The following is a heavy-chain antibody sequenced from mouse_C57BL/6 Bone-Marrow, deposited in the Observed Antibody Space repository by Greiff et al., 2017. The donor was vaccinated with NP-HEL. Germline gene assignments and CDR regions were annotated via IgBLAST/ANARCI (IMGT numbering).Heavy chain of an antibody. J-gene: IGHJ4*01. D-gene: IGHD2-5*01. CDR3: ARRDYSNGDAMDY. CDR1: GFTFSSYA. V-gene: IGHV5-4*03. CDR2: ISDGGSYT. Sequence: EVQVVESGGGLVKPGGSLKLSCAASGFTFSSYAMSWVRQTPEKRLEWVATISDGGSYTYYPDNVKGRFTISRDNAKNNLYLQMSRLKSEDTAMCYCARRDYSNGDAMDYWGQGASVTVSS.